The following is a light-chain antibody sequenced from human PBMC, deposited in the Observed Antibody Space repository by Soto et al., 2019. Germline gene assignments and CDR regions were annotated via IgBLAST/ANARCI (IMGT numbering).Light chain of an antibody. CDR2: RNH. CDR1: RSKIGTYT. V-gene: IGLV1-44*01. Sequence: QSVLTQSPSASGTPGQRVTISCSGSRSKIGTYTVNWYQQLPGTAPTLLIYRNHQRPSGVPDRFSGSKSGTSASLAISGPQSEDEADYYCAAWDDSLRAVVFGGGTKLTVL. CDR3: AAWDDSLRAVV. J-gene: IGLJ2*01.